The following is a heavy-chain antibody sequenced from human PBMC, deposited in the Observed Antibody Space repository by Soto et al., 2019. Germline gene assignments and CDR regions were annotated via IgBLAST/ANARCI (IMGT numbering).Heavy chain of an antibody. CDR3: SRGGRDYDFRYVGNWFDP. D-gene: IGHD3-3*01. J-gene: IGHJ5*02. V-gene: IGHV1-69*01. CDR1: GGTFSSYA. Sequence: QVQLVQSGAEVKKPGSSVKVSCKASGGTFSSYAISWVRQATGQGREWMGGIIPIFGTANYAQKFRGRVTITADDSTRTAYMELSSLRSEDTAVYDCSRGGRDYDFRYVGNWFDPWGQGTLVTVSS. CDR2: IIPIFGTA.